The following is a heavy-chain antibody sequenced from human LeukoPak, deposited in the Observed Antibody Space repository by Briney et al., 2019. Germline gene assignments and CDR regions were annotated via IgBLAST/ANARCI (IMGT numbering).Heavy chain of an antibody. Sequence: PSETLSLTCTVSGGSISSSSYYWSWLRPPAGKGLEWIGRVYTSGSTNYTPSLKSRVTMSVDTSKNQFSLKLGSVTAADTAVYYCARGSGATLDYWGQGTLVTVSS. D-gene: IGHD1-26*01. CDR3: ARGSGATLDY. J-gene: IGHJ4*02. V-gene: IGHV4-61*02. CDR2: VYTSGST. CDR1: GGSISSSSYY.